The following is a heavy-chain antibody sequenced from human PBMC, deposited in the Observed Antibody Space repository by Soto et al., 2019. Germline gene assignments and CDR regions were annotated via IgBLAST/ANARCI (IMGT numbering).Heavy chain of an antibody. Sequence: EVQLVESAGGLVKPGGSLRLSCVASGFSFNEAWMNWVRQAPGQGLAWVVRIKTSAGGGATNYAAPVQGRFTISRDDSKNTLYLHMNSLRTEDTAMYYCTTGSVEGIWGHGTTVIVSS. CDR1: GFSFNEAW. D-gene: IGHD2-15*01. V-gene: IGHV3-15*06. J-gene: IGHJ6*02. CDR3: TTGSVEGI. CDR2: IKTSAGGGAT.